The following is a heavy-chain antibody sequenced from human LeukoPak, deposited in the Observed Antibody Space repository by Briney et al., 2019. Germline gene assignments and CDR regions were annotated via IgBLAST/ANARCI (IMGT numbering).Heavy chain of an antibody. Sequence: SVKVSCKASGGTFSSYAISWVRHAPGQGLEWMGGIIPIFGTANYAQKYQGRVTITTDESTSTAYMELSSLRSEDTAVYYCARANSSSGRRGYYYYMDVWGKGTTVTVS. CDR2: IIPIFGTA. D-gene: IGHD6-6*01. CDR3: ARANSSSGRRGYYYYMDV. V-gene: IGHV1-69*05. CDR1: GGTFSSYA. J-gene: IGHJ6*03.